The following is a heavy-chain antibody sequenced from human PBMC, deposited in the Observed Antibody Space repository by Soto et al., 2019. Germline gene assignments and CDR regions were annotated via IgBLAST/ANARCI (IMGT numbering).Heavy chain of an antibody. Sequence: QVQPLESGPGLVKPWDTLSLTCTVSGAYISDFSWSWIRQPAGKGLEWIGRITVNGNTQYNPSFRSRVTMSMDTSRNQFSLNLQSATAADTALYYCARKSGENWTYEAHWGQGTLVTVSS. V-gene: IGHV4-4*07. CDR2: ITVNGNT. J-gene: IGHJ1*01. CDR3: ARKSGENWTYEAH. D-gene: IGHD1-7*01. CDR1: GAYISDFS.